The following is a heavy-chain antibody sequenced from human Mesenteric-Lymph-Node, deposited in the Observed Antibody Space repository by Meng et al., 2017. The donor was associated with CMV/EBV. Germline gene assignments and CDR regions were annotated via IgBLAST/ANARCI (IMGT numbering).Heavy chain of an antibody. CDR2: IKQDGSKI. CDR1: GFTFSDAW. D-gene: IGHD1-26*01. CDR3: ASMWDGGY. J-gene: IGHJ4*02. V-gene: IGHV3-7*01. Sequence: GESLKISCAASGFTFSDAWMSWVRQAPGKGLEWVATIKQDGSKIYYVDSVKGRFTISRDNAKNSLYLQMNSLRVEDTAVHYCASMWDGGYWGQGALVTVSS.